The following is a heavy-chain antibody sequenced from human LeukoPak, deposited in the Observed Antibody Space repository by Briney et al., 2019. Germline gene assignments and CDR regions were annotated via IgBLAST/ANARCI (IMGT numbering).Heavy chain of an antibody. CDR3: AKDRVGAMLYFDS. CDR2: MSGSGGRT. V-gene: IGHV3-23*01. D-gene: IGHD1-26*01. J-gene: IGHJ4*02. Sequence: PGGSLRLSCAASGFTFSTYGMSWVRQAPGKGLEWVPAMSGSGGRTYYADFVKGRFTISRDNSKNTLYLQINSLRAEDTAVYYCAKDRVGAMLYFDSWGQGTLVTVSS. CDR1: GFTFSTYG.